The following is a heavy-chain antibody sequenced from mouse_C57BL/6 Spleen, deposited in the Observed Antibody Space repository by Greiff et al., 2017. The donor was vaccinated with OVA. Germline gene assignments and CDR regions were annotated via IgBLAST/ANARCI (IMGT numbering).Heavy chain of an antibody. V-gene: IGHV5-4*01. Sequence: VQLQQSGGGLVKPGGSLKLSCAASGFTFSSYAMSWVRQTPEKRLEWVATISDGGSYTYYPDNVKGRFTISRDNAKNNLYLQMSHLKSEDTAMYYCARDLGREDYWGQGTTLTVSS. CDR2: ISDGGSYT. CDR3: ARDLGREDY. CDR1: GFTFSSYA. J-gene: IGHJ2*01. D-gene: IGHD4-1*01.